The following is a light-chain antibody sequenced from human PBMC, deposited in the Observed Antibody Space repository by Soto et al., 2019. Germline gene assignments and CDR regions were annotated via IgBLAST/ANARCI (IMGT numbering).Light chain of an antibody. J-gene: IGKJ5*01. CDR3: QQYNSYSIT. CDR2: DAS. CDR1: QSISSW. V-gene: IGKV1-5*01. Sequence: DIKMSQSPSTLSASIGDRVTITCRASQSISSWLAWYQQKPGKAPKLLIYDASSLESGVPSRFSGSGSGTEFTLTISSLQPDDFATYYCQQYNSYSITFGQGRLLEVK.